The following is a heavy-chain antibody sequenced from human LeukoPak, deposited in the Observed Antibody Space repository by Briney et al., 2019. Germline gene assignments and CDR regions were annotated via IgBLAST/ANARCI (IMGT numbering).Heavy chain of an antibody. D-gene: IGHD2-15*01. CDR3: ARDCSGADCYSGNAFDI. CDR1: GYTFTDYY. J-gene: IGHJ3*02. Sequence: ASVKVSCKTSGYTFTDYYMQWVRQAPGQGLEWMGWINPSDGDTKSARKFQGRVTMTRDTSISTAYLELSRLTSDDTAIHYCARDCSGADCYSGNAFDIWGQGTMVTVSS. CDR2: INPSDGDT. V-gene: IGHV1-2*02.